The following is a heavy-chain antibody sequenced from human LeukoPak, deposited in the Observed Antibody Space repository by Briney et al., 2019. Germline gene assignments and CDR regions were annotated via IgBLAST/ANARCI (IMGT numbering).Heavy chain of an antibody. D-gene: IGHD4-17*01. CDR2: MNPNSGNT. Sequence: ASVKVSCKASGYTFTSYDINWVGQATGQGLEWRGWMNPNSGNTGYAQKFHARVTITRNTSISTAYMELSSLRSEDTAVYYCARSPTVTTPYYYYYYMHVGGKGTRLTLSS. CDR1: GYTFTSYD. J-gene: IGHJ6*03. V-gene: IGHV1-8*03. CDR3: ARSPTVTTPYYYYYYMHV.